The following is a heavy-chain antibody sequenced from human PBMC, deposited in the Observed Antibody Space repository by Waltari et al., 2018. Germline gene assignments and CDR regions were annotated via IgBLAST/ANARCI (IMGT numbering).Heavy chain of an antibody. CDR1: GGSISSSSYY. D-gene: IGHD3-3*01. CDR3: ARDPYYDFWSGVDY. V-gene: IGHV4-39*07. J-gene: IGHJ4*02. CDR2: IYYSGRT. Sequence: QLQLQESGPGLVKPSETLSLTCTVSGGSISSSSYYWGWIRQPPGKGLEWIGSIYYSGRTHYTPALKSRVTISVDTSKNQFSLKLSSVTAADTAVYYCARDPYYDFWSGVDYWGQGTLVTVSS.